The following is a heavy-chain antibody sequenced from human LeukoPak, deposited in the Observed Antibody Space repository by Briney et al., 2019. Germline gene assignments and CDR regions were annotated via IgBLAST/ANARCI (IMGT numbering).Heavy chain of an antibody. D-gene: IGHD3-10*01. Sequence: SETLSLTRTVSGGSISSHYWSWIRQPPGKGLEWIGYIYYSGSTNYNPSLKSRVTISVDTSKNQFSLKLSSVTAADTAVYYCARSITMVRGSYFDYWGQGTLVTVSS. J-gene: IGHJ4*02. CDR3: ARSITMVRGSYFDY. CDR1: GGSISSHY. CDR2: IYYSGST. V-gene: IGHV4-59*11.